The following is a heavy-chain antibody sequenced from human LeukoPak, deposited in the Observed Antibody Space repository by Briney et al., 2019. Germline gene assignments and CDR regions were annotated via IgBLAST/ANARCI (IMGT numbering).Heavy chain of an antibody. V-gene: IGHV3-30*04. D-gene: IGHD5-18*01. J-gene: IGHJ3*02. CDR3: AREFDNSYGSNAFDI. Sequence: QTGRSLRLSCAASGFTFSSYAMHWVRRAPGKGLEWVAVISYDGSNKYYADSVKGRFTISRDNSKNTLYLQMNSLRAEDTAVYYCAREFDNSYGSNAFDIWGQGTMVTVSS. CDR1: GFTFSSYA. CDR2: ISYDGSNK.